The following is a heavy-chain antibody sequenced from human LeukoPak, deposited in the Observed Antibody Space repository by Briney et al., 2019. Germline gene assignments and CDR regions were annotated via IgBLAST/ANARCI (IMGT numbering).Heavy chain of an antibody. CDR3: ARGLPPRVRTMVRKNYGMDV. V-gene: IGHV4-34*01. CDR1: GGSFSGYY. D-gene: IGHD3-10*01. CDR2: INHSGST. Sequence: SETLSLTCAVYGGSFSGYYWSWIRQPPGKGLEWIGEINHSGSTNYNPSLKSRVTISVDTSKNQFSLKLSSVTAADTAVYYYARGLPPRVRTMVRKNYGMDVWGKGTTVTVSS. J-gene: IGHJ6*04.